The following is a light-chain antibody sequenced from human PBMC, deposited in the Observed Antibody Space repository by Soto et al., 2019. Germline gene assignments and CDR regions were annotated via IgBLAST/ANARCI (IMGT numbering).Light chain of an antibody. J-gene: IGLJ2*01. CDR1: SSNIGNNY. CDR3: GAWDSSLSAGV. Sequence: QSVLTQPPSVSAAPGQKVTISCSGSSSNIGNNYVSWYQQLPGTAPKLLIYENDKRPSGIPDRFSGSKSGTSGTLGITGLQTGDEADYYCGAWDSSLSAGVFGGGTQLTAL. CDR2: END. V-gene: IGLV1-51*02.